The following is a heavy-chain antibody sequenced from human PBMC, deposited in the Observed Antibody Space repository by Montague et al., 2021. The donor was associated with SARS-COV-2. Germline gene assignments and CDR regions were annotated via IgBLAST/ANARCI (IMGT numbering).Heavy chain of an antibody. Sequence: SETLSLTCTVSGGSVSSYYWSWIRQPPGKGLEWIGYTYYSGNTNYNPSLKSRVTISVDTSKNQVSLKLSSVTAADTAVYYCARGESYSTSWYYFFDYWGQGTLVTVSS. CDR1: GGSVSSYY. CDR2: TYYSGNT. V-gene: IGHV4-59*02. D-gene: IGHD6-13*01. J-gene: IGHJ4*02. CDR3: ARGESYSTSWYYFFDY.